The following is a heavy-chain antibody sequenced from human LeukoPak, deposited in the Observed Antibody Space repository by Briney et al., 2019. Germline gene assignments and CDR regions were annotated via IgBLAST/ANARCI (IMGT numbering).Heavy chain of an antibody. V-gene: IGHV5-51*01. Sequence: GESLKISWKGSGYSFTSYWIGWVRQMPGKGLEWMGIIYPGDSDTRYSPSFQGQVTISAGKSISTAYLQWSSLKASDTAMYYCARQGYGKYNWFDPWGQGTLVTVSS. D-gene: IGHD5-18*01. CDR3: ARQGYGKYNWFDP. CDR1: GYSFTSYW. CDR2: IYPGDSDT. J-gene: IGHJ5*02.